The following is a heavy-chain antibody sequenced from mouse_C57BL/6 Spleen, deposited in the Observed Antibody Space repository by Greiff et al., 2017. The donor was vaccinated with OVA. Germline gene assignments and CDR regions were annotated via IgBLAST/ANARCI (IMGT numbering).Heavy chain of an antibody. V-gene: IGHV1-82*01. CDR1: GYAFSSSW. CDR3: AKNYGNYYFDY. CDR2: IYPGDGDT. Sequence: SGPELVKPGASVKISCKASGYAFSSSWMNWVKQRPGKGLEWIGRIYPGDGDTNYNGKFKGKATLTADKSSSTAYMQLSSLTSEDSAVYFCAKNYGNYYFDYWGQGTTLTVSS. D-gene: IGHD2-1*01. J-gene: IGHJ2*01.